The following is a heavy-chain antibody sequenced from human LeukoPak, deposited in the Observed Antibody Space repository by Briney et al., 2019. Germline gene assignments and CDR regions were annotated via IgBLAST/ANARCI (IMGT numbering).Heavy chain of an antibody. CDR1: GFTFSSYE. J-gene: IGHJ5*02. CDR3: ARDEGGSGGYYPNWFDP. V-gene: IGHV3-48*03. D-gene: IGHD3-10*01. CDR2: ISSSGSTI. Sequence: GGSLRLSCAASGFTFSSYEMNWVRQAPGKGLEWVSYISSSGSTIYYADSVKGRFTISRDNAKNSLYLQMNSLRAEDTAVYYCARDEGGSGGYYPNWFDPWGQGTLVTVSS.